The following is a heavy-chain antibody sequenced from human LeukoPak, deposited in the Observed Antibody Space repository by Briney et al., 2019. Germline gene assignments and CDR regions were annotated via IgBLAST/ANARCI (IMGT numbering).Heavy chain of an antibody. CDR2: IIPIFGTA. D-gene: IGHD6-6*01. CDR3: ASLAARQNYYFDY. J-gene: IGHJ4*02. CDR1: GGTFSSYA. V-gene: IGHV1-69*13. Sequence: SVKVSCKASGGTFSSYAISWVRQAPRQGLEWMGGIIPIFGTANYAQKFQGRVTITADESTSTAYMELSSLRSEDTAVYYCASLAARQNYYFDYWGQGTLVTVSS.